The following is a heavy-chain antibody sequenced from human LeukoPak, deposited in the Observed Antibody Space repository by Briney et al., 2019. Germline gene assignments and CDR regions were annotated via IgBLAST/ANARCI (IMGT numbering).Heavy chain of an antibody. V-gene: IGHV3-33*01. CDR1: GFTFSSCG. J-gene: IGHJ6*03. CDR2: IWYDGSNK. Sequence: GGSLRLSCAASGFTFSSCGMHWARQAPGKGLEWVAVIWYDGSNKYYADSVKGRFTISRDNSKNTLYLQMNSLRAEDTAVYYCARDLNSGSYYYMDVWGKGTTVTVFS. CDR3: ARDLNSGSYYYMDV. D-gene: IGHD1-26*01.